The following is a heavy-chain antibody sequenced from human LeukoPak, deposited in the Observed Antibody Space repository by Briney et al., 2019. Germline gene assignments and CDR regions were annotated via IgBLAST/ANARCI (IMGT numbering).Heavy chain of an antibody. CDR3: ARVSSSISKYYFDY. Sequence: GGSLRLSCAASGFTVSSNYMSWVRQAPGKGLEWVSVIYSGGSTYYADSVKGRFTISRDNSKNTLYLQMNSLRAEDTAVYYCARVSSSISKYYFDYWGQGTLVTVSS. D-gene: IGHD6-13*01. CDR1: GFTVSSNY. CDR2: IYSGGST. V-gene: IGHV3-53*01. J-gene: IGHJ4*02.